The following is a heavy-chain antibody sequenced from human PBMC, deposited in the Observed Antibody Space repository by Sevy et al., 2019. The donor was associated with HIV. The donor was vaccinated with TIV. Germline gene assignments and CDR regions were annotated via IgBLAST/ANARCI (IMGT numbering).Heavy chain of an antibody. CDR3: VRDSGIVVVAGGKDFYGMDV. V-gene: IGHV3-7*01. CDR1: GFTISSYW. Sequence: GGSLRLSCAASGFTISSYWMTWVRQAPGKGPEWVANIKQDGSEKYYVDSVKGRFTISRDNAKNSLSLQMNSLRAEDKVMYYCVRDSGIVVVAGGKDFYGMDVWGQGTTVTVSS. J-gene: IGHJ6*02. D-gene: IGHD2-15*01. CDR2: IKQDGSEK.